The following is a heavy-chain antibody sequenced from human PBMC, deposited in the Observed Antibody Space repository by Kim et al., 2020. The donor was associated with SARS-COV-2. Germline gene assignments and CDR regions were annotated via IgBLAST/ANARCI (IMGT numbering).Heavy chain of an antibody. CDR3: AKVRANSYRDNPDY. Sequence: GGSLRLSCAASGFTFSNYAMAWVRRAPGKGLEWLSAISDSGTSTFYTDSVQGRFTISRDNSMNTLYLQIKKMRASDTAIYYCAKVRANSYRDNPDYCGSGTLVTVPS. V-gene: IGHV3-23*01. J-gene: IGHJ4*02. CDR1: GFTFSNYA. CDR2: ISDSGTST. D-gene: IGHD4-4*01.